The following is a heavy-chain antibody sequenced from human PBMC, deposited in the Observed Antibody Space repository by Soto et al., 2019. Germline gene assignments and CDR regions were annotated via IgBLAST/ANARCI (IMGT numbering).Heavy chain of an antibody. CDR1: GFTFSSYG. D-gene: IGHD3-22*01. CDR2: ISYDGSNK. Sequence: QVQLVESGGGVVQPGRSLRLSCAASGFTFSSYGMHWVRQAPGKGLEWVAVISYDGSNKYYADSVKGRFTISRDNSKNTLYLQMNSLRAEDTAVYYCAKTSTPYASSGPDYFDYWGQGTLVTVSS. V-gene: IGHV3-30*18. CDR3: AKTSTPYASSGPDYFDY. J-gene: IGHJ4*02.